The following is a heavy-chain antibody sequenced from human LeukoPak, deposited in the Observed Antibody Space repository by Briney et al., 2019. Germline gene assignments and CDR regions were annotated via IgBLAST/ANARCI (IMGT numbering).Heavy chain of an antibody. Sequence: PGGSLRLSCAASVFTFSNAWMNWVRQAPGKRLEWVGRIKSKTDGGTTDYAAPVKGRFTISRDDSKNTLYLQMNSLKTEDTAVYYCTTEAPPVDYDFWSGYHTTDYWGQGTLVTVSS. CDR3: TTEAPPVDYDFWSGYHTTDY. V-gene: IGHV3-15*07. CDR2: IKSKTDGGTT. CDR1: VFTFSNAW. D-gene: IGHD3-3*01. J-gene: IGHJ4*02.